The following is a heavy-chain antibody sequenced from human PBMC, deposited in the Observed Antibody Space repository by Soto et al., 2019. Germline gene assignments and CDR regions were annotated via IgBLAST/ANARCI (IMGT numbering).Heavy chain of an antibody. D-gene: IGHD3-10*01. Sequence: GGSLRLSCAASGFTFSNAWMNWVRQAPGKGLEWVGRIKSKTDGGTTDYAAPVKGRFTISRDDSKNTLYLQMNSLKTEDTAVYYCTSFLWFGELYSSINDYWGQGTLVTVSS. CDR2: IKSKTDGGTT. CDR1: GFTFSNAW. J-gene: IGHJ4*02. CDR3: TSFLWFGELYSSINDY. V-gene: IGHV3-15*07.